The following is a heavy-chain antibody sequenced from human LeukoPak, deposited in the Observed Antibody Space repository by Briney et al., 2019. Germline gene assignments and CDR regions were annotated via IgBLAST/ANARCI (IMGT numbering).Heavy chain of an antibody. J-gene: IGHJ5*02. CDR1: GGTIISYY. CDR2: IYDSGST. Sequence: SETMSLTCTVSGGTIISYYCGWIRQPPWKGLEWIGSIYDSGSTYYNPSLKSRVTISVDTSKNQFSLKLNSVTAADTAVYYCARHYGPWGQGTLATVSS. D-gene: IGHD3-10*01. V-gene: IGHV4-39*01. CDR3: ARHYGP.